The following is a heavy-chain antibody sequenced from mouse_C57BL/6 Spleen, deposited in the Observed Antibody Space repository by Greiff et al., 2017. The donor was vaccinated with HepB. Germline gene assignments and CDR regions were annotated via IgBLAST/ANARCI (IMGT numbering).Heavy chain of an antibody. D-gene: IGHD4-1*01. CDR3: AREELGWYFDV. Sequence: QVQLQQSGAELVRPGASVKLSCKASGYTFTDYYINWVKQRPGQGLEWIARIYPGSGNTYYNEKFKGKATLTAEKSSSTAYMQLSSLTSEDSAVYFCAREELGWYFDVWGTGTTVTVSS. J-gene: IGHJ1*03. CDR1: GYTFTDYY. V-gene: IGHV1-76*01. CDR2: IYPGSGNT.